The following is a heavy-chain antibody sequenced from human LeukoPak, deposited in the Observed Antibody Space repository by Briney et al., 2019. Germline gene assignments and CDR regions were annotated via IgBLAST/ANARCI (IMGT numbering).Heavy chain of an antibody. Sequence: ASVKVSCKASGYTFTGYYMHWVRQAPGQGLEWMGRINPNSGGTNYAQKFQGRVTMTRDTSITTAYMELSRLRSDDTAVYYYARADSNNWDAKYYFDYWGQGALVTVSS. CDR1: GYTFTGYY. CDR2: INPNSGGT. CDR3: ARADSNNWDAKYYFDY. V-gene: IGHV1-2*06. D-gene: IGHD1-26*01. J-gene: IGHJ4*02.